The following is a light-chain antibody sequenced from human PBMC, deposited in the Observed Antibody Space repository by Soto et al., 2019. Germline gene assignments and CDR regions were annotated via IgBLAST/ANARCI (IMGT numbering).Light chain of an antibody. CDR3: MQAIDIPWT. CDR1: QSLLHSDGKTY. Sequence: ILMTQTPLSLSIIPGQRASISCKSSQSLLHSDGKTYFYWYVQKAGQAPQPLIYEVSNRFSGVPERFSGSGSRTAFTLKISRVEADDVGIYYCMQAIDIPWTFGQGTKVEIK. J-gene: IGKJ1*01. V-gene: IGKV2-29*03. CDR2: EVS.